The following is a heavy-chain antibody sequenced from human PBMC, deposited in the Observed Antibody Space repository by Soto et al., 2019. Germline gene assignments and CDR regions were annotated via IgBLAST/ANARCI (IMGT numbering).Heavy chain of an antibody. Sequence: SETLSLTCTVSGGSISSYYLSWIRQPAGKGLEWIGRIYTSGGTNYNPSLKSRVTMSVDTSKKQFSLKLSSVTAADTAVYYCARGAAAGADYGMDVWGQGTTVTVYS. D-gene: IGHD6-13*01. CDR2: IYTSGGT. J-gene: IGHJ6*02. CDR1: GGSISSYY. CDR3: ARGAAAGADYGMDV. V-gene: IGHV4-4*07.